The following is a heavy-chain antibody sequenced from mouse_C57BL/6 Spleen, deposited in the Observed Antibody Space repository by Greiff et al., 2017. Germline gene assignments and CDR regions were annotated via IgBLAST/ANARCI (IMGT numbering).Heavy chain of an antibody. CDR1: GYSITSGYY. CDR2: ISYDGSN. CDR3: ARYDYDAYYAMDY. Sequence: EVQLQQSGPGLVKPSQSLSLTCSVTGYSITSGYYWNWIRQFPGNKLEWMGYISYDGSNNYNPSLKNRISITRDTSKNQFFLKLNSVTTEDTATYYCARYDYDAYYAMDYWGQGTSVTVSS. D-gene: IGHD2-4*01. V-gene: IGHV3-6*01. J-gene: IGHJ4*01.